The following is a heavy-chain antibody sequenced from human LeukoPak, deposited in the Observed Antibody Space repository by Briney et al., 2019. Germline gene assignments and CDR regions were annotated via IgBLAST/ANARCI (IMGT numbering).Heavy chain of an antibody. J-gene: IGHJ4*02. D-gene: IGHD6-13*01. CDR3: ARVMRQRLVLGLFDY. V-gene: IGHV3-30*03. Sequence: PGGSLRLSCAASGFTFSSYGMHWVRQAPGKGLEWVAVISYDRSNKYYADSVKGRFTISRDNSKNTLYLQMNSLRAEDTAVFYCARVMRQRLVLGLFDYWGQGTLVTVSS. CDR1: GFTFSSYG. CDR2: ISYDRSNK.